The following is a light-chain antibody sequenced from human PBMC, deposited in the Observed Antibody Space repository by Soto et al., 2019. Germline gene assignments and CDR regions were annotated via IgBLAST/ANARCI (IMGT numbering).Light chain of an antibody. J-gene: IGLJ2*01. CDR2: LNSDGSH. CDR3: QTWGTGLVV. Sequence: QSVLTQSPSASASLGASVKLTCTLSSGHSSYAIAWHQQQPEKGPRYLMKLNSDGSHSKGDGIPDRFSGSSSGAERYLTISSLQSEDEADYYCQTWGTGLVVFSGGTKVTVL. V-gene: IGLV4-69*01. CDR1: SGHSSYA.